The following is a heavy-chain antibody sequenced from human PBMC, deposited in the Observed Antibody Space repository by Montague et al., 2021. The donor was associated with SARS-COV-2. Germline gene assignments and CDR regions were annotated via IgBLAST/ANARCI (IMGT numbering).Heavy chain of an antibody. J-gene: IGHJ4*02. Sequence: SETLSLTCTVSGGSITSHNWSWIWKPPAQGMERNGNISFSGSTNYNYNPTRRVPISVDTSTNQFPLKLSSVTAADTAVYYCARDSHYYDSSGHVDYWGQGTLVTVSS. CDR2: ISFSGST. CDR3: ARDSHYYDSSGHVDY. CDR1: GGSITSHN. V-gene: IGHV4-59*11. D-gene: IGHD3-22*01.